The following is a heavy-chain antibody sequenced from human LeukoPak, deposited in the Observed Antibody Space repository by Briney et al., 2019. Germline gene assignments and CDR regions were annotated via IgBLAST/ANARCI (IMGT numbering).Heavy chain of an antibody. CDR3: ARASSGVGIYFDY. CDR1: GFTFSSYS. V-gene: IGHV3-21*01. CDR2: ISSSSSYI. J-gene: IGHJ4*02. D-gene: IGHD6-19*01. Sequence: GGSLRLSCAASGFTFSSYSMNWVRQAPGKGLEWVSSISSSSSYIYYADSVKGRFTISRDNAKNSLYLQMNSLRAEDTAVYYGARASSGVGIYFDYWGQGTLVTGSS.